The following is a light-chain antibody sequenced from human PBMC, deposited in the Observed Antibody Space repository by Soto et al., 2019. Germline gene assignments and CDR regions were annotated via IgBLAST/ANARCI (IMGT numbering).Light chain of an antibody. V-gene: IGKV1-27*01. Sequence: DIQMTQSPSSLSASVGDRVTITCRASQGISNSLAWYQQKPGKVPKILIYAASTLQSGVPSRFSGSGSGTDFTLTISSLQPEDAATYYCQKYYAALITFGPGTRVDIK. CDR2: AAS. J-gene: IGKJ3*01. CDR3: QKYYAALIT. CDR1: QGISNS.